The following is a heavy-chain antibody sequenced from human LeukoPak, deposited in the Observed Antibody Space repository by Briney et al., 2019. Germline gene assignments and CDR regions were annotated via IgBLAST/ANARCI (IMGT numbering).Heavy chain of an antibody. CDR1: GDSISSYY. V-gene: IGHV4-59*08. Sequence: SETPSLTCTVSGDSISSYYWSWIRQPPGKGLEWIGYTNHSGNTNYNPSLKSRVTISVDTSNQFSLKLSSVTAADTAVYYCARHGVDTAMSLQFDHWGQGTLVTVSS. J-gene: IGHJ4*02. CDR2: TNHSGNT. D-gene: IGHD5-18*01. CDR3: ARHGVDTAMSLQFDH.